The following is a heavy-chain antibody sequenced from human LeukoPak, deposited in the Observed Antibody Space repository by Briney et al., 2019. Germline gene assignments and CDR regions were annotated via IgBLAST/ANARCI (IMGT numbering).Heavy chain of an antibody. CDR2: ISWNSGSI. V-gene: IGHV3-9*01. CDR1: GFTFDDYA. CDR3: AKAAAGAYGMDV. J-gene: IGHJ6*02. Sequence: GRSLRLSCAASGFTFDDYAMHWVRQAPGKGLEWVSGISWNSGSIGYADSVKGRFTISRDNAKNSLYLQMNSLRAEDTALYYCAKAAAGAYGMDVWGQGTTVTVSS. D-gene: IGHD6-19*01.